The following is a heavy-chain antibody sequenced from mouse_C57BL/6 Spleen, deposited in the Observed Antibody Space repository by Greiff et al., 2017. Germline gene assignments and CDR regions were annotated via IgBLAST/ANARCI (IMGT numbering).Heavy chain of an antibody. V-gene: IGHV1-15*01. D-gene: IGHD2-2*01. CDR1: GYTFTDYE. J-gene: IGHJ4*01. CDR2: IDPETGGT. CDR3: TMMVTTGYYAMDY. Sequence: QVQLQQSGAELVRPGASVTLSCKASGYTFTDYEMHWVKQTPVHGLEWIGAIDPETGGTAYNQKFKGKAILTADKSSSTAYMELRSLTSEDSAVYYCTMMVTTGYYAMDYWGQGTSVTVSS.